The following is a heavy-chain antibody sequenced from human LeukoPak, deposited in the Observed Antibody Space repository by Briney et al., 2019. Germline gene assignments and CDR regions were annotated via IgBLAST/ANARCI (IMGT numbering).Heavy chain of an antibody. CDR2: INHSGST. Sequence: SETLSLTCTGSGGSISSYYWSWIRQPPGKGLEWIGEINHSGSTNYNPSLKSRVTISVDTSKNQFSLKLSSVTAADTAVYYCAREGVVGAYGHFDYWGQGTLVTVSS. J-gene: IGHJ4*02. V-gene: IGHV4-34*01. CDR1: GGSISSYY. CDR3: AREGVVGAYGHFDY. D-gene: IGHD2-15*01.